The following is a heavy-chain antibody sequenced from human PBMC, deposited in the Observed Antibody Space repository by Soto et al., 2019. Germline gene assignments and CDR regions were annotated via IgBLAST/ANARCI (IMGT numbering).Heavy chain of an antibody. CDR2: ITPGGGTT. CDR1: GFTFNNYA. Sequence: PXGSLRLSCPDSGFTFNNYAMSWVRQAPGKGLEWVSAITPGGGTTYYADSVKGRFTISRDNSKKKLYLQMRSLRAEDTAVYYCAKDSRDNNYDAFEYWGQGTLVTVSS. J-gene: IGHJ4*02. CDR3: AKDSRDNNYDAFEY. D-gene: IGHD4-4*01. V-gene: IGHV3-23*01.